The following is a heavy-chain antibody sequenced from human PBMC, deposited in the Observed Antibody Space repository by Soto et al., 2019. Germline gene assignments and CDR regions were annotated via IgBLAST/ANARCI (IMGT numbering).Heavy chain of an antibody. D-gene: IGHD3-3*01. V-gene: IGHV3-30-3*01. J-gene: IGHJ6*02. CDR2: ISYDGSNK. CDR3: ARGYYDFWSGYDYYYGMDV. Sequence: QVQLVESGGGVVQPGRSLRLSCAASGFTFSSYAMHWVRQAPGKGLEWVAVISYDGSNKYYADSVKGRFTISRDNSKNTLYLQMNSLRAEDTAVYYCARGYYDFWSGYDYYYGMDVWGQGTTVTVSS. CDR1: GFTFSSYA.